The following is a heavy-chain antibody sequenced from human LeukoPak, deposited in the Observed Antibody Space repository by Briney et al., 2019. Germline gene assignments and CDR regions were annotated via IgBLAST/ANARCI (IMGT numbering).Heavy chain of an antibody. CDR2: INPDGSTT. V-gene: IGHV3-74*01. J-gene: IGHJ3*02. Sequence: GGSLRLSCAASGFTFSRYWMHWVRQPPGKGLGWVSRINPDGSTTTYADSVKGRFTISRDNAKNSLYLQMNSLRAEDTALYYCAKDFTDLPWDAFDIWGQGTMVTVSS. CDR3: AKDFTDLPWDAFDI. CDR1: GFTFSRYW.